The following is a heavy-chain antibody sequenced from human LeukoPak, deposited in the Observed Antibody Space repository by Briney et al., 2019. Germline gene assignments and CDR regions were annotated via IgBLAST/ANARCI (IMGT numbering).Heavy chain of an antibody. CDR1: GGSFSGYY. CDR3: ARSGWVPAAPFDY. D-gene: IGHD2-2*01. Sequence: SETLSLTCAVYGGSFSGYYWSWIRQPPGKGLEWIGEINHSGSTNYNPSLKSRVTISVDTSKNQFSLKLSSVTAADTAVYYCARSGWVPAAPFDYWGPGTLVTVSA. CDR2: INHSGST. J-gene: IGHJ4*02. V-gene: IGHV4-34*01.